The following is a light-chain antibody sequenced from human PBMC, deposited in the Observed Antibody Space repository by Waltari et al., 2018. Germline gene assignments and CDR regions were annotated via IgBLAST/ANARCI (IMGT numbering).Light chain of an antibody. Sequence: QSVLPQPPSASGTPGQRVTISCSGSSSNSGSNTVNWYQPPPGTAPKLLIYSNNQRPSGVPDRFSGSKSGTSASLAISGLQSEDEADYYCAAWDDSLNGVVFGGGTKLTVL. CDR3: AAWDDSLNGVV. CDR2: SNN. J-gene: IGLJ2*01. CDR1: SSNSGSNT. V-gene: IGLV1-44*01.